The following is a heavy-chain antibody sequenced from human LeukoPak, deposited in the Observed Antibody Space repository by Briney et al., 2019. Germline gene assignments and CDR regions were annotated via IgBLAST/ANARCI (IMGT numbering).Heavy chain of an antibody. CDR3: AKDSGIVVVPAAIRRGFDP. CDR1: GFTFSPYG. CDR2: ISYDNDK. J-gene: IGHJ5*02. V-gene: IGHV3-30*18. Sequence: GGSLRLSCAASGFTFSPYGMHWVRQAPGKGLEWVALISYDNDKYYADSVKGRFAISRDNSKKMLFLQMNSLRAEDTAVYYCAKDSGIVVVPAAIRRGFDPWGQGTLVTVSS. D-gene: IGHD2-2*02.